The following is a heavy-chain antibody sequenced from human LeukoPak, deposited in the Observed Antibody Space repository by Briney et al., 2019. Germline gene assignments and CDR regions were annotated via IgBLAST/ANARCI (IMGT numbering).Heavy chain of an antibody. V-gene: IGHV3-30*18. J-gene: IGHJ4*02. D-gene: IGHD2-21*02. CDR1: GFTFNNYV. CDR3: AKDFEGFCGGDCYSMDY. Sequence: GRSLRLSCAASGFTFNNYVMHWVRQAPGKGLEWVALISYDGSNEYYADSVRGRFPISRDNSKNTLYLQMNSLRPEDTAVYYCAKDFEGFCGGDCYSMDYWGQGTLASVSS. CDR2: ISYDGSNE.